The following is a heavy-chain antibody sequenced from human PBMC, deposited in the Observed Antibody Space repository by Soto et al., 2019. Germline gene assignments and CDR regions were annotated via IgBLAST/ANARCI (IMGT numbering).Heavy chain of an antibody. D-gene: IGHD6-19*01. Sequence: KPSETLSLTCTVSGGSISSSNWWSWVRQPPGKGLEWIGEIYHTGRTNYNPSLNIRVTISVDKSKNQFSLKLTSVTAADTAVYYCARDRRIAVAGGLDYRGQGTLVTVSS. CDR1: GGSISSSNW. CDR3: ARDRRIAVAGGLDY. J-gene: IGHJ4*02. CDR2: IYHTGRT. V-gene: IGHV4-4*02.